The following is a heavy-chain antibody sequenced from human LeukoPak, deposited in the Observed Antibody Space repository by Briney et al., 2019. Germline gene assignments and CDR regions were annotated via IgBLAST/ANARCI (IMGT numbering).Heavy chain of an antibody. CDR2: ISYDGSNK. CDR1: GFTFSDSY. Sequence: GGSLRLSCAASGFTFSDSYMSWIRQAPGKGLEGVALISYDGSNKYYADSVKGRFTISRDNSKNTLYLQTISLRAEDTAVYYCAKGIKGVTTWTNAFDIWGQGTMVTVSS. D-gene: IGHD4-17*01. V-gene: IGHV3-30*18. J-gene: IGHJ3*02. CDR3: AKGIKGVTTWTNAFDI.